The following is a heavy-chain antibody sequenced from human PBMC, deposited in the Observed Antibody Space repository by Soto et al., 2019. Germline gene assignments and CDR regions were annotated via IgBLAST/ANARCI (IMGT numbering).Heavy chain of an antibody. J-gene: IGHJ5*02. D-gene: IGHD3-3*01. CDR3: ARVATIFGVVNWFDP. V-gene: IGHV1-18*01. Sequence: ASVKVSCKASGYTFTSYGISWVRQAPGQGLEWMGWISAYNGNTNYAQKLQGRVTMTTDTSTSTAYMELGSLRSDDPAVYYCARVATIFGVVNWFDPWGQGTLVTVSS. CDR1: GYTFTSYG. CDR2: ISAYNGNT.